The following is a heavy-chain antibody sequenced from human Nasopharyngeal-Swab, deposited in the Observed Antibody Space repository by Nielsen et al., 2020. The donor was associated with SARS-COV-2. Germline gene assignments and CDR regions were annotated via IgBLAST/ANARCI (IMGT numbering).Heavy chain of an antibody. V-gene: IGHV1-18*01. J-gene: IGHJ4*02. CDR2: ISAYNGNT. D-gene: IGHD3-3*01. CDR1: GYTFTSYG. Sequence: ASVNVSCKASGYTFTSYGISWVRQAPGQGLEWMGWISAYNGNTNYAQKLQGRVTMTTDTSTSTAYMELRSLRSDDTAVYYCARENSPPTYYDFWSGYSPNYFDYWGQGTLVTVSS. CDR3: ARENSPPTYYDFWSGYSPNYFDY.